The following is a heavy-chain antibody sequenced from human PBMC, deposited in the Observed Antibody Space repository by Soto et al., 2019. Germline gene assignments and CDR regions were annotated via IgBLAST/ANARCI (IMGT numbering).Heavy chain of an antibody. J-gene: IGHJ4*02. Sequence: EVHLVESGGGLVQPGGSLRLSCAASGFTFSDYYMHWVRKAPGKGLEWVSQIKGDGSSTSYAGSVKGRFSISRDNAKNTPYLQMNILRAEDTAMYYCARDWLSGSAGCWGQGTLVTVSS. V-gene: IGHV3-74*01. CDR1: GFTFSDYY. CDR2: IKGDGSST. D-gene: IGHD1-26*01. CDR3: ARDWLSGSAGC.